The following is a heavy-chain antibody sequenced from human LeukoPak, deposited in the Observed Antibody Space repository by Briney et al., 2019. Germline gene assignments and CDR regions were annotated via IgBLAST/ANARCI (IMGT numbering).Heavy chain of an antibody. CDR3: ARAKNRYYDDAFDI. CDR1: GGSISSYY. Sequence: SETLSLTCTVSGGSISSYYWSWIRQPAGKGLEWIGRIYTSGSTNYNPSLKSRVTMSVDTSKNQFSLKLSSVAAADTAVYYCARAKNRYYDDAFDIWGQGTMVTVSS. CDR2: IYTSGST. J-gene: IGHJ3*02. D-gene: IGHD3-16*01. V-gene: IGHV4-4*07.